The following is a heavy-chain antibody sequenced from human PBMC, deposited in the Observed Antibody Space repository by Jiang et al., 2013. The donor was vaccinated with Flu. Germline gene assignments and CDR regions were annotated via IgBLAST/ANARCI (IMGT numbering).Heavy chain of an antibody. CDR3: ARHGHYGGHIDY. Sequence: PGLVKPSETLSLTCTVSGGSISNHYWSWIRQTPGKGLEWIGYIYYSGITNYNPSLRSRVTITGDTSKTQFSLKLQSVTAADTAVYYCARHGHYGGHIDYWGQGTLVTVSS. D-gene: IGHD4-23*01. CDR2: IYYSGIT. J-gene: IGHJ4*02. CDR1: GGSISNHY. V-gene: IGHV4-59*08.